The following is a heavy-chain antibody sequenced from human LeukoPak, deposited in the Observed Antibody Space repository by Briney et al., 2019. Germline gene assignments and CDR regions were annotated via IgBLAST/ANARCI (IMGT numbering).Heavy chain of an antibody. Sequence: PSETLSLTCTVSGGSISSGDYYWSWIRQPPGKGLEWIGYIYYSGSTYYNPSLKSRVTISVDTSKNQFSLKLSSVTAADTAVYYCASDKIDSSRYSPRPYYYYGMDVWGQGTTVTVSS. CDR3: ASDKIDSSRYSPRPYYYYGMDV. J-gene: IGHJ6*02. CDR1: GGSISSGDYY. V-gene: IGHV4-30-4*01. D-gene: IGHD6-13*01. CDR2: IYYSGST.